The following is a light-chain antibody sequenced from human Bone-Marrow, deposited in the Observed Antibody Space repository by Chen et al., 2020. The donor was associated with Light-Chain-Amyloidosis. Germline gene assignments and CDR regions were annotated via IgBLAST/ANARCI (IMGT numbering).Light chain of an antibody. V-gene: IGLV2-14*01. J-gene: IGLJ1*01. CDR3: SSYTSTNTLV. CDR1: SSDVGGDNH. CDR2: AVT. Sequence: QSALTQPASVSGSPGQSITISCTGTSSDVGGDNHVSWYQQHPDKAPKLMSYAVTNRPSWVPDRFSGSKSDNTASLTISGLQTEDEADYFCSSYTSTNTLVFGSGTRVTVL.